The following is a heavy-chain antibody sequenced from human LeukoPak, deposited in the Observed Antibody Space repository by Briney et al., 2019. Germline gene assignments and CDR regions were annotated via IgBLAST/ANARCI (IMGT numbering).Heavy chain of an antibody. CDR1: GYTFTSYD. Sequence: GASVTVSCKVSGYTFTSYDINWVRQATGQGLEWMGWMNPNSGNTGYAQKFQGRVTMTRNTSISTAYMELSSLRSEDTAVYYCARGVSAAAGEFDYWGQGTLVTVSS. CDR2: MNPNSGNT. CDR3: ARGVSAAAGEFDY. V-gene: IGHV1-8*01. J-gene: IGHJ4*02. D-gene: IGHD6-13*01.